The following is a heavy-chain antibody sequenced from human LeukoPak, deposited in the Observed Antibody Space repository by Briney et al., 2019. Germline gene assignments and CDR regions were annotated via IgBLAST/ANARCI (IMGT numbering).Heavy chain of an antibody. CDR3: ARDPPYDYVWGSLGFDY. CDR1: GFTFSSYW. D-gene: IGHD3-16*01. CDR2: ISASGVNT. J-gene: IGHJ4*02. Sequence: GSLRLSCAASGFTFSSYWMSWVRRAPGKGLEWVSAISASGVNTYFADSVKGRFAISRDNSKNTLYLQMNSLSAEDTAVYYCARDPPYDYVWGSLGFDYWGQGTLVTVSS. V-gene: IGHV3-23*01.